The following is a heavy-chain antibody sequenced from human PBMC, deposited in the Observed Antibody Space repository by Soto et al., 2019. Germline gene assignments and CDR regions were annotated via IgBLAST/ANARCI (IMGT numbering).Heavy chain of an antibody. J-gene: IGHJ4*02. V-gene: IGHV3-73*01. CDR2: IRSKANSYAT. D-gene: IGHD3-9*01. CDR1: GFTLXGSA. Sequence: VGSLRLACAACGFTLXGSAMDWVRQASGKGLEWVGRIRSKANSYATTYAASVKGRFTISRDDSKKTASLQMTSLESEDTAVYYCSRDDSDWFFNWGRGTLLTVSS. CDR3: SRDDSDWFFN.